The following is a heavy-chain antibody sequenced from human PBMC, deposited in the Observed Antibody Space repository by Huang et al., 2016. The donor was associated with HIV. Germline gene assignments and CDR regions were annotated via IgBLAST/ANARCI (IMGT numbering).Heavy chain of an antibody. CDR3: ARDPRIQSWLNFFDY. CDR2: INSDGSST. V-gene: IGHV3-74*01. CDR1: GFSISSYW. Sequence: EVQLVESGGGLVQPGGSLRLSCAASGFSISSYWMHWVRQAPGKGLVWVSRINSDGSSTSNADSVKGRCTISRDNAKNTLYLQMNSLRAEDTAVYYCARDPRIQSWLNFFDYWGQGTLVSVSS. J-gene: IGHJ4*02. D-gene: IGHD3-22*01.